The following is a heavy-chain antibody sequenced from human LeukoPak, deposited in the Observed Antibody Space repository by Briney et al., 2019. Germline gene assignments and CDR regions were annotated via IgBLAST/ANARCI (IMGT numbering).Heavy chain of an antibody. V-gene: IGHV4-39*01. CDR1: SGSISSSSYY. D-gene: IGHD4/OR15-4a*01. Sequence: PSETLSLTCTVSSGSISSSSYYWGWIRQPPGKGLEWIGSIYYSGSTYYNPSLKSRVTISVDTSNNQFSLKLSSVTAADTAVYYCASVDPPGAFDYWGQGTLVTVSS. CDR2: IYYSGST. CDR3: ASVDPPGAFDY. J-gene: IGHJ4*02.